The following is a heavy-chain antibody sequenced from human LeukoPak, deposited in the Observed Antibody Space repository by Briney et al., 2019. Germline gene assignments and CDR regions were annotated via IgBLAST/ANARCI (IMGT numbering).Heavy chain of an antibody. CDR2: IYASGST. Sequence: SETLSLTCSVSGGSISSYYWSWIRQPAGKGLEWIGRIYASGSTNYNPSLKSRVTMSVDTSKNQFSLKLNSVTAADTALYYCARDKRYFDYFDYWAREPWSPSPQ. D-gene: IGHD3-9*01. CDR3: ARDKRYFDYFDY. V-gene: IGHV4-4*07. J-gene: IGHJ4*02. CDR1: GGSISSYY.